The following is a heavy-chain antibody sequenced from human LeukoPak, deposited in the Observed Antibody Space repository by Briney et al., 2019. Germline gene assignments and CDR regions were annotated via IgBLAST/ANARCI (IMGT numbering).Heavy chain of an antibody. CDR1: GYSFTSCW. J-gene: IGHJ3*02. CDR2: IYPGDSDT. Sequence: GESLKISCKGSGYSFTSCWIGWVRQLPGKGLEWMGIIYPGDSDTRYSPSFQGQVTISADKSISTAYLQWSSLKASDTAMYYCARDSERISEWDPNWSSAFDIWGQGTMVTVSS. CDR3: ARDSERISEWDPNWSSAFDI. V-gene: IGHV5-51*01. D-gene: IGHD1-26*01.